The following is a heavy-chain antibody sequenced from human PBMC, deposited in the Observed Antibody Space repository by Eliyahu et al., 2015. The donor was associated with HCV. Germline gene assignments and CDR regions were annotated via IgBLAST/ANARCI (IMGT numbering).Heavy chain of an antibody. CDR2: ISSSGXTI. CDR3: ARDKEGYCTNGVCYSDYYYGMDV. V-gene: IGHV3-11*01. D-gene: IGHD2-8*01. Sequence: QVQLVESGGGLVKXGGSLRLSCAASGFXFSXYYMAWXRXAXGKGLEWFSYISSSGXTIYYAXAVKGRFTISRDNAKNSLYLQMNSLRAEDTAVYYCARDKEGYCTNGVCYSDYYYGMDVWGQGTTVTVSS. J-gene: IGHJ6*02. CDR1: GFXFSXYY.